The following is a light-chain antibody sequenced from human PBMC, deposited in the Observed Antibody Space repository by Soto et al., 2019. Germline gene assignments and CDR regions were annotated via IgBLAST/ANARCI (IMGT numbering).Light chain of an antibody. J-gene: IGKJ3*01. CDR1: QSVPSIY. Sequence: ETVLTQSPATLSLSPGERATLSCRASQSVPSIYLAWYQQKPGQAPRLLIYGASIRATGVPDRFSGSESGTDFTLTISRLEPEDAAVYYCQQFSYSSVFTFGPGTKVDIK. CDR2: GAS. CDR3: QQFSYSSVFT. V-gene: IGKV3-20*01.